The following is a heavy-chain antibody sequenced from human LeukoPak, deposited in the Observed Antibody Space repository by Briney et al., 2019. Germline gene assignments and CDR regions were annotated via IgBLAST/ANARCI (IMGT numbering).Heavy chain of an antibody. V-gene: IGHV4-4*02. J-gene: IGHJ5*02. Sequence: SETLSLTCAVSGGSISSSNWWSWVRQPPGKRLEWIGEIYHSGSTNYNPSLKSRVTISVDKSKNQFSLKLSSVTAADTAVYYCARDTSGDYGWFDPWGQGTLVTVSS. CDR2: IYHSGST. CDR3: ARDTSGDYGWFDP. CDR1: GGSISSSNW. D-gene: IGHD4-17*01.